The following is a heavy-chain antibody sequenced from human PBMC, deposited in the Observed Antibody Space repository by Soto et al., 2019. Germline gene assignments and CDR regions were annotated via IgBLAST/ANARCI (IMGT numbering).Heavy chain of an antibody. CDR2: IYYSGST. CDR3: ARATYYDFWSGSAKRGGDAFDI. J-gene: IGHJ3*02. V-gene: IGHV4-39*01. CDR1: CGSISSSSYY. Sequence: SETLSLTCTVSCGSISSSSYYWGWIRQPPGKGLEWIGSIYYSGSTYYNPSLKSRVTISVDTSKNQFSLKLSSVTAADTAVYYCARATYYDFWSGSAKRGGDAFDIWGQGTMVTVSS. D-gene: IGHD3-3*01.